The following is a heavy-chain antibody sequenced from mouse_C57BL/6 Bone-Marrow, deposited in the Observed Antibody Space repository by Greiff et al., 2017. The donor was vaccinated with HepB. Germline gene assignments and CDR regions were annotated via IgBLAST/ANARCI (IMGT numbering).Heavy chain of an antibody. Sequence: EVNLVESGGGLVKPGGSLKLSCAASGFTFSSYTMSWVRQTPEKRLEWVATISGGGGNTYYPDSVKGRFTISRDNAKNTLYLQMSSLRSEDTALYYCARRGEGGSSPFAYWGQGTLVTVSA. CDR1: GFTFSSYT. J-gene: IGHJ3*01. CDR2: ISGGGGNT. V-gene: IGHV5-9*01. CDR3: ARRGEGGSSPFAY. D-gene: IGHD1-1*01.